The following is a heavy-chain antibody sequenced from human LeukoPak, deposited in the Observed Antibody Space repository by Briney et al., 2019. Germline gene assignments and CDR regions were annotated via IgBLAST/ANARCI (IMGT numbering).Heavy chain of an antibody. CDR1: GFTFSSYS. CDR3: ARGVTMIVVVIDY. V-gene: IGHV3-21*01. J-gene: IGHJ4*02. Sequence: GGSLRLSCAASGFTFSSYSVNWVRQAPGKGLEWVSSISSSSSYIYYADSVKGRFTISRDNAKNSLYLQMNSLRAEDTAVYYCARGVTMIVVVIDYWGQGTLVTVSS. D-gene: IGHD3-22*01. CDR2: ISSSSSYI.